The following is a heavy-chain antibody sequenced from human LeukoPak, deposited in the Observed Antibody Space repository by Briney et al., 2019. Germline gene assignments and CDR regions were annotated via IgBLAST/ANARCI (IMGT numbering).Heavy chain of an antibody. D-gene: IGHD5-24*01. J-gene: IGHJ4*02. V-gene: IGHV3-7*01. CDR2: IKRDGGEE. CDR1: GFTFSNYW. CDR3: ARPGDGYNWGRFDY. Sequence: PGGPLRLSCAASGFTFSNYWMSWVRQAPGKGLEWVANIKRDGGEEYYVESVKGRFTISRDNAKNSLYLQMSSLRAEDTAVYYCARPGDGYNWGRFDYWGQGTLVTVPS.